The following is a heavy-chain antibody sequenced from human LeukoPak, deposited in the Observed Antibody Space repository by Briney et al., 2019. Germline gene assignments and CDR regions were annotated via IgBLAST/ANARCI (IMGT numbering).Heavy chain of an antibody. D-gene: IGHD4-17*01. CDR2: IYYSGST. CDR3: AREGVFGDFNWFDP. J-gene: IGHJ5*02. V-gene: IGHV4-30-4*01. Sequence: SQTLSLTCTVSGGSISSGDYYWSWIRQPPGKGLEWIGYIYYSGSTYYNPSLKSRVTISVDTSKNQFSLKLNSVTAADTAVSYCAREGVFGDFNWFDPWGQGTLVTVSS. CDR1: GGSISSGDYY.